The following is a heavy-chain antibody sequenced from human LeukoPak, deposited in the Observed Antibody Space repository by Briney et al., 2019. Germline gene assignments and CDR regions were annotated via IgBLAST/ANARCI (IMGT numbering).Heavy chain of an antibody. D-gene: IGHD5-18*01. CDR2: IYPGDSDT. CDR3: ARHRLAAMVTGFDY. Sequence: GASLQISCKGSGYSFTSYWIGWVRQLPGKGLEWMGIIYPGDSDTRYSPSFQGQVTISADKSISTAYLQWSSLKASDTAMYYCARHRLAAMVTGFDYWGQGTLVTVSS. J-gene: IGHJ4*02. V-gene: IGHV5-51*01. CDR1: GYSFTSYW.